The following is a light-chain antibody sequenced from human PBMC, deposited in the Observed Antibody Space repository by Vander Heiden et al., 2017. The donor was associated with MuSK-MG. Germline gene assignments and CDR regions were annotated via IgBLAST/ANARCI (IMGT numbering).Light chain of an antibody. Sequence: EIVMTQSPATLSVSPGERATLSCRAGQSVSSNLAWYQQKPGQAPRLLIYGASTRATGIPARFSGSGSETEFTLIISSLQSEDFAVYYCQQYNNWHPLTFGGGTKVEIK. CDR3: QQYNNWHPLT. J-gene: IGKJ4*01. CDR2: GAS. CDR1: QSVSSN. V-gene: IGKV3-15*01.